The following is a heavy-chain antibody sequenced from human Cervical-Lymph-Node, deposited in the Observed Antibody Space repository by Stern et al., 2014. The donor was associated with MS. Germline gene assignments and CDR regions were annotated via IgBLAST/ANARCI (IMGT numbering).Heavy chain of an antibody. J-gene: IGHJ5*02. CDR2: IYPSGST. V-gene: IGHV4-61*02. Sequence: QVQLVESGPGLVKPSQTLSLSCAVSGDSISGSSDYWSWIRQPAGRGLEWIGRIYPSGSTSYNPSLRSRVTMSADQSKNQFSRKLSSVTAADTAVYYCVRDVRSMYDWDYFWFDPWGQGTLVTVSS. D-gene: IGHD1-7*01. CDR3: VRDVRSMYDWDYFWFDP. CDR1: GDSISGSSDY.